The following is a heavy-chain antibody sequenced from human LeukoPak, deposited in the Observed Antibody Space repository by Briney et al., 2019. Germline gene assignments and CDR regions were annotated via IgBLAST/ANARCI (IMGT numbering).Heavy chain of an antibody. V-gene: IGHV4-39*01. CDR1: GGSISSSRYY. J-gene: IGHJ5*02. Sequence: PSETLSVTCPVSGGSISSSRYYWGWIRQPPGKGLEWIGSIYYSGSTYYNPSLKSPVTISVDTSKNQFSLKLSSVTAADTAVYYCASDSSGWYLNWFDPWGQGTLVTVSS. D-gene: IGHD6-19*01. CDR3: ASDSSGWYLNWFDP. CDR2: IYYSGST.